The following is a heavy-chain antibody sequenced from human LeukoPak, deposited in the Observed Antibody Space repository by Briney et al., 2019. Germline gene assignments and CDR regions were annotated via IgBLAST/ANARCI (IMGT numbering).Heavy chain of an antibody. CDR3: AKDPVWGSGLDYFDY. CDR1: GFTFSSYA. D-gene: IGHD3-16*01. J-gene: IGHJ4*02. Sequence: TGGSLRLSCAASGFTFSSYAMSWVRQAPGKGLEWVSAISGGGGSTYYADSVKGRFTISRDNSKNTLYLQMNSLRAEDTAVYYCAKDPVWGSGLDYFDYWGQGTLVTVSS. CDR2: ISGGGGST. V-gene: IGHV3-23*01.